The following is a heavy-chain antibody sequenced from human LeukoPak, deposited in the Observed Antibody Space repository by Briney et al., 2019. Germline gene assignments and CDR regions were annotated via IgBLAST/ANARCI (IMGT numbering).Heavy chain of an antibody. CDR3: VIETTTVTTRAFDS. V-gene: IGHV3-30-3*01. J-gene: IGHJ3*01. D-gene: IGHD4-17*01. CDR2: ISYDGSNN. CDR1: GFTFTSDT. Sequence: GGSLRLSSAVFGFTFTSDTMPWVRQAPGKGLEWVALISYDGSNNNYTDSVKGRFTISRDTSKKTFYLQMNSLRAEDTAVYYCVIETTTVTTRAFDSWGQGTMVTVSS.